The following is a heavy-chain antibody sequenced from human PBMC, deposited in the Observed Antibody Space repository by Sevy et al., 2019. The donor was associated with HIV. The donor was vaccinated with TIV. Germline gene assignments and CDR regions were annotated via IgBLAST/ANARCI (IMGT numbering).Heavy chain of an antibody. D-gene: IGHD3-9*01. V-gene: IGHV1-18*04. CDR3: ARGFTPGGDWLSPWDY. CDR1: GYTFTSYG. J-gene: IGHJ4*02. CDR2: ISAYNGIT. Sequence: ASVKVSCKASGYTFTSYGISWVRQAPGQGLEWMGWISAYNGITNYAQKLQGRVTMTTGTSTSTAYMELRSLRSDDTAVYYCARGFTPGGDWLSPWDYWGQGTLVTVSS.